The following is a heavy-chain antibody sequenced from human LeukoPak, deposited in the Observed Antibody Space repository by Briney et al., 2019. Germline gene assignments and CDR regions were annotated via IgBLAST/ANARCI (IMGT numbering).Heavy chain of an antibody. V-gene: IGHV1-18*01. CDR2: ISAYNGNT. CDR3: ARLKYYYDSSGYYYPDY. CDR1: GYTFTSYG. Sequence: ASVKVSCKASGYTFTSYGISWVRQAPGQGLEWMGWISAYNGNTNYAQKLQGRVTMTTDTSTSTAYMELRGLRSDDTAVYYCARLKYYYDSSGYYYPDYWGQGTLVTVSS. J-gene: IGHJ4*02. D-gene: IGHD3-22*01.